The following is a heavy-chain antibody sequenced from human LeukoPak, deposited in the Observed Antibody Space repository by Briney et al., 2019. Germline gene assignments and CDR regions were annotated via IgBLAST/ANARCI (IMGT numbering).Heavy chain of an antibody. D-gene: IGHD6-19*01. Sequence: GGSLRLSCAASGFTFSSYAMHWVRQAPGKGLEWVAVISYDGSNKYYADSVKGRFTISRDNSKNTLYLQMGSLRAEDMAVYYCARSPPYYGMDVWGQGTTVTVSS. J-gene: IGHJ6*02. V-gene: IGHV3-30*14. CDR3: ARSPPYYGMDV. CDR1: GFTFSSYA. CDR2: ISYDGSNK.